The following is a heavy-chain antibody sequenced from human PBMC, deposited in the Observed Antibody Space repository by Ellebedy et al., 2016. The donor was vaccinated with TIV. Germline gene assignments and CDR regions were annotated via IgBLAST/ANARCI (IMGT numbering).Heavy chain of an antibody. CDR2: IYSGGTT. Sequence: GGSLRLSCEVSGFTVSNNYMTWVRQAPGKGLEWVSVIYSGGTTYYADSVRGRFTISRDSSKNTLYLQMNSLRAEDTAVYYCARGRSGSHAFDIWGQGTMVTVSS. V-gene: IGHV3-66*01. CDR1: GFTVSNNY. J-gene: IGHJ3*02. CDR3: ARGRSGSHAFDI. D-gene: IGHD3-3*01.